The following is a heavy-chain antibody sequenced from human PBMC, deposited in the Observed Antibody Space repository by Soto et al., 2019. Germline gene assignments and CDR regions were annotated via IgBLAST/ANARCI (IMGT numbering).Heavy chain of an antibody. D-gene: IGHD7-27*01. J-gene: IGHJ4*02. Sequence: LSETRSVACGSSSSSSYYCGRISQPPGKGLEWIGSIYYSGSTYYNPSLKSRVTISVDTSKNQFSLTLSSVTAADTAVYYCARGPSGDKVHYWGQGALVTAPQ. CDR3: ARGPSGDKVHY. CDR2: IYYSGST. V-gene: IGHV4-39*01. CDR1: CGSSSSSSYY.